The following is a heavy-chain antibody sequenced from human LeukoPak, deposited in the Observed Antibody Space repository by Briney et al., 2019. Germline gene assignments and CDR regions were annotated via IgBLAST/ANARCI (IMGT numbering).Heavy chain of an antibody. CDR1: GYPFPAYY. CDR3: ARSPHILTGENFDY. D-gene: IGHD3-9*01. V-gene: IGHV1-2*02. Sequence: ASVKVSCKPSGYPFPAYYIHWVRQAPGQGLEWMGWINPNSGGTNYAQKFQGRVTMTRDTSITTAYMEMSRLRSDDTALYYCARSPHILTGENFDYWGQGTLVTVSS. CDR2: INPNSGGT. J-gene: IGHJ4*02.